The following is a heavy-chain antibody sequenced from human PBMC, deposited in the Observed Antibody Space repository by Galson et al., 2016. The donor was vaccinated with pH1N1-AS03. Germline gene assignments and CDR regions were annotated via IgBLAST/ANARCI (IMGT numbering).Heavy chain of an antibody. CDR3: ARVYWNVPTPGTYGAFDI. J-gene: IGHJ3*02. CDR1: GGSVSDNNW. V-gene: IGHV4-4*02. Sequence: SETLSLTCAVSGGSVSDNNWWSWVRQPPGKGLEWIGEVYRSGSTNYNPSLKSRVTVSLDKSKNQLSLRLTSVTAADTAVYYCARVYWNVPTPGTYGAFDIWGQGTTVTVSS. D-gene: IGHD2-8*01. CDR2: VYRSGST.